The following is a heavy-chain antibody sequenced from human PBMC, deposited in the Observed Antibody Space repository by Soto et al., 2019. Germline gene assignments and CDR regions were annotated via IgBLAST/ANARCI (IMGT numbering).Heavy chain of an antibody. CDR2: IWSDGINK. V-gene: IGHV3-33*01. CDR1: GFSFSDYG. Sequence: PGGSLRLSCATSGFSFSDYGMHWVRQAPGKGLEWVAVIWSDGINKLYVDSVKGRFTVSRDNSKSTLYLQMISLRVEDTAVYYCARGQGVGPTPGGVNWGQGTLVTVSS. D-gene: IGHD1-26*01. J-gene: IGHJ4*02. CDR3: ARGQGVGPTPGGVN.